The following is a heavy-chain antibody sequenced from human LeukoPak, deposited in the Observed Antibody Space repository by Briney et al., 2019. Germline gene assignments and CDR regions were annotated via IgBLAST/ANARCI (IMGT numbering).Heavy chain of an antibody. D-gene: IGHD3-16*01. J-gene: IGHJ4*02. Sequence: ASVKVSCKASGYTFTNYYIHWVRQVPGQGLEWMGIIKPNGGATTYTQSLQGRVTMTRDTRTTTASMELSSLRPEDTAVYYCARALITSGGANFDSWGQGTLVTVSS. CDR2: IKPNGGAT. CDR3: ARALITSGGANFDS. V-gene: IGHV1-46*04. CDR1: GYTFTNYY.